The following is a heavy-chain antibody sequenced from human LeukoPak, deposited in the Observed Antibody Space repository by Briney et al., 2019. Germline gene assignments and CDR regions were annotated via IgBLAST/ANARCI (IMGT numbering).Heavy chain of an antibody. CDR3: ATTTIRLGY. CDR1: GGSISRSSRY. Sequence: SETLSLTCTVSGGSISRSSRYWGWIRQPPGKGLEWIGSIFYSGTTYVNPSLKSRVTISVDTSKNQFSLKLSSVTAADTAVYYCATTTIRLGYWGQGTLVTVSS. J-gene: IGHJ4*02. V-gene: IGHV4-39*07. D-gene: IGHD1-26*01. CDR2: IFYSGTT.